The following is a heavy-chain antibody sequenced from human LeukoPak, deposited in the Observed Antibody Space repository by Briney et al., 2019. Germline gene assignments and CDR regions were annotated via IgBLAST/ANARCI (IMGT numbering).Heavy chain of an antibody. CDR1: GGTFSSYA. CDR3: ARDSLRFLTAFDP. D-gene: IGHD3-3*01. CDR2: IIPIFGTA. J-gene: IGHJ5*02. Sequence: SAKVSCKASGGTFSSYAISWVRQAPGQGLEWMGGIIPIFGTANYAQKFQGRVTITADKSTSTAYMELSSLRSEDTAVYYCARDSLRFLTAFDPWGQGTLVTVSS. V-gene: IGHV1-69*06.